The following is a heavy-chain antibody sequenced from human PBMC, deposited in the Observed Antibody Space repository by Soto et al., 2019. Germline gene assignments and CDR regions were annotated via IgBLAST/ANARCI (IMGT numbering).Heavy chain of an antibody. CDR3: AREGGYYDSSGYYYGRVFDY. J-gene: IGHJ4*02. CDR1: GFTLSRYA. Sequence: VQLVESGGGVVQTGRSLRLSCAASGFTLSRYAMHWVRQAPGKGLEWAAVISYDGSKKYYADSVKGRFTISRDNSKNTLYLQLNSLRAEDTAVYYCAREGGYYDSSGYYYGRVFDYWGQGTLVTVSS. CDR2: ISYDGSKK. D-gene: IGHD3-22*01. V-gene: IGHV3-30-3*01.